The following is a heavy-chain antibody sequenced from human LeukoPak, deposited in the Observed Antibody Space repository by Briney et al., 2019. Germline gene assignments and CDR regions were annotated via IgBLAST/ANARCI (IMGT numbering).Heavy chain of an antibody. CDR2: ISYDGSNK. D-gene: IGHD3-22*01. CDR1: GFTFSSYA. Sequence: PGRSLRLSCAASGFTFSSYAMHWVRQAPGKGLEWVAVISYDGSNKYYADSVKGRFTISRDNSKNTLYLQMNSLRAEDTAVYYCARDLGTNKWLLQYWGQGTLVTVSS. V-gene: IGHV3-30-3*01. J-gene: IGHJ4*02. CDR3: ARDLGTNKWLLQY.